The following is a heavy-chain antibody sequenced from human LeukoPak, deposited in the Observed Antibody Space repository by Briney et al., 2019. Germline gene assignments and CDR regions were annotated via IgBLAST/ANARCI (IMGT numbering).Heavy chain of an antibody. J-gene: IGHJ4*02. CDR1: GYSLSSGYF. V-gene: IGHV4-38-2*01. CDR3: ARQRGVADFDY. CDR2: IYHSGST. D-gene: IGHD6-19*01. Sequence: PSETLSHTCAVSGYSLSSGYFWGWIRQPPGKGLEWIGSIYHSGSTYYNPSLKRRVTMSVDTSKNQFSLNLSSVPAADTDVYYCARQRGVADFDYCGQGTLVTVSS.